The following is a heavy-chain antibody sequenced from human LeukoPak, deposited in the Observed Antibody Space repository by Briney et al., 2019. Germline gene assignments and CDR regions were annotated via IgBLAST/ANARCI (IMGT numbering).Heavy chain of an antibody. CDR1: GFTFSSFE. V-gene: IGHV3-48*03. Sequence: GGSLRLSCAASGFTFSSFEMNWVRQAPGRGLEWLSHISTSGGTKYYADSVKGRFTISRDNAENSVYLQMSGLTAEDTGLYYCARDATTAVGWVYMDVWGKGTTVTISS. CDR3: ARDATTAVGWVYMDV. D-gene: IGHD6-13*01. CDR2: ISTSGGTK. J-gene: IGHJ6*03.